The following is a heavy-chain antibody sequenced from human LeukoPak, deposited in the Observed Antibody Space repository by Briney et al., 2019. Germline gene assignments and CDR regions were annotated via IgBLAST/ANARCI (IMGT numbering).Heavy chain of an antibody. D-gene: IGHD3-10*01. V-gene: IGHV3-23*01. CDR1: GFTFDDYA. CDR2: ISWNSGST. J-gene: IGHJ4*02. Sequence: GGSLRLSCAASGFTFDDYAMHWVRQAPGKGLEWVSGISWNSGSTYYADSVKGRFTISRDNSKNTLYLQMNSLRAEDTAVYYCGRGPSTVDYWGQGTLVTVSS. CDR3: GRGPSTVDY.